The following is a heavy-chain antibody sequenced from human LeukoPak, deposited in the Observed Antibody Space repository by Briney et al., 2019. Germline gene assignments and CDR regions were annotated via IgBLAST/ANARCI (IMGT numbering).Heavy chain of an antibody. CDR1: GFTFDDYA. D-gene: IGHD3-22*01. Sequence: GGSLRLSCAASGFTFDDYAMHWVRQAPGKGLEWVSGISWNSGSIGYADSVKGRFTISRDNAKNSLYLRMNSLRAEDMALYYCAKDSTAMIVAPDGYWGRGTLVTVSS. J-gene: IGHJ4*02. V-gene: IGHV3-9*03. CDR2: ISWNSGSI. CDR3: AKDSTAMIVAPDGY.